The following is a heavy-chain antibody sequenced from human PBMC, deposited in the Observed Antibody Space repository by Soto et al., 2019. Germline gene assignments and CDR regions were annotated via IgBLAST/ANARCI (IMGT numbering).Heavy chain of an antibody. CDR3: ASSGSRSIAARCYYYYGMDV. D-gene: IGHD6-6*01. V-gene: IGHV5-10-1*01. CDR1: AYFFTSYW. CDR2: MEPRDSYA. Sequence: GESLNYAWKRSAYFFTSYWSSWVSRVPGNGLAWLVRMEPRDSYADYSPSFQGHVASSSDKSISTAYLQWSSLKASDTAMYYCASSGSRSIAARCYYYYGMDVWGQGTTVTVSS. J-gene: IGHJ6*02.